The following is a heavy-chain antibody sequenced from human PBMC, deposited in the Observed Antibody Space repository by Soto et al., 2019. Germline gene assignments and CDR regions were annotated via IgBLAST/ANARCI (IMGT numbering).Heavy chain of an antibody. CDR2: ISSSSSYI. J-gene: IGHJ4*02. D-gene: IGHD3-9*01. V-gene: IGHV3-21*01. CDR1: GFTFSSYS. CDR3: AREEDPYYDILTGYQRLGFDY. Sequence: GGSLRLSCAASGFTFSSYSMNWVRQAPGKGLEWVSSISSSSSYIYYADSVKGRFTISRDNAKNSLYLQMNSLRAEDTAVYYCAREEDPYYDILTGYQRLGFDYWGQGTLVTVSS.